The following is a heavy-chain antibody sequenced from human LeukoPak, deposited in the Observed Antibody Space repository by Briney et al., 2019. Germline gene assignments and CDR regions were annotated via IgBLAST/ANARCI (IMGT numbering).Heavy chain of an antibody. Sequence: GGSLRLSCAASGFTFSSYSMNWVRQAPGKGLEWVSSISSSSSYIYYADSVKGRFTISRDNAKNSLYLQMNSLRAEDTAVYYCAREMRYYDSSGYSFGADAFDIWGQGTMVTVSS. CDR1: GFTFSSYS. D-gene: IGHD3-22*01. J-gene: IGHJ3*02. CDR3: AREMRYYDSSGYSFGADAFDI. V-gene: IGHV3-21*04. CDR2: ISSSSSYI.